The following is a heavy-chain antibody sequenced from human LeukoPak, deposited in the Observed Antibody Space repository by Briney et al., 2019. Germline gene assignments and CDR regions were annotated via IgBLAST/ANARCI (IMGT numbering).Heavy chain of an antibody. CDR2: IYYSGST. D-gene: IGHD1-1*01. CDR1: GGSISSGGYS. J-gene: IGHJ4*02. Sequence: SETLSLTCAVSGGSISSGGYSWSWIRQPPGKGLEWIGYIYYSGSTNYNPSLKSRVTISVDTSKNQFPLKLSSVTAADTAVYYCARGAWKFDFWGQGTLVTVSS. CDR3: ARGAWKFDF. V-gene: IGHV4-61*08.